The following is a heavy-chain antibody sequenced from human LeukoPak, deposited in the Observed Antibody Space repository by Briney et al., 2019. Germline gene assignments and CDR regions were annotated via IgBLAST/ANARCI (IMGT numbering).Heavy chain of an antibody. Sequence: SETLSLTCSVSGASISNSTYYWGWIRQPPGKGLEWIGGISYTESPYFNPSLKSRVTMSLDTSKNQFSLKLSSVTATGTAVYYCARDQDYFDTWGQGTLVTVSS. D-gene: IGHD4-11*01. CDR1: GASISNSTYY. CDR3: ARDQDYFDT. CDR2: ISYTESP. V-gene: IGHV4-39*07. J-gene: IGHJ5*02.